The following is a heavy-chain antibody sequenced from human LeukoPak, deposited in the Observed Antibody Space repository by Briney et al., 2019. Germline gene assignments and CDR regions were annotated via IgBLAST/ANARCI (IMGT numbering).Heavy chain of an antibody. Sequence: GGSLRLSCAASGFTFSSYWMSWVRQAPGKGLEWVANIKQDGSEKYYVDSVKGRFTISRDNAKNSLYLQMNSLRAEDTAVYYCARSPLWIFGVVYYFDYWGQGTLVTVSS. CDR3: ARSPLWIFGVVYYFDY. J-gene: IGHJ4*02. CDR1: GFTFSSYW. V-gene: IGHV3-7*01. D-gene: IGHD3-3*01. CDR2: IKQDGSEK.